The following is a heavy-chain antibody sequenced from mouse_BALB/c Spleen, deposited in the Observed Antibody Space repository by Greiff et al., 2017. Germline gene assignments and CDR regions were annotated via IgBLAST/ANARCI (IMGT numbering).Heavy chain of an antibody. Sequence: DVKLVESGGGLVQPGGSRKLSCAASGFTFSSFGMHWVRQAPEKGLEWVAYISSGSSTIYYADTVKGRFTISRDNPKNTLFLQMTSLRSEDTAMYYCARSGTAPYAMDYWGQGTSVTVSS. D-gene: IGHD1-2*01. CDR3: ARSGTAPYAMDY. CDR2: ISSGSSTI. J-gene: IGHJ4*01. V-gene: IGHV5-17*02. CDR1: GFTFSSFG.